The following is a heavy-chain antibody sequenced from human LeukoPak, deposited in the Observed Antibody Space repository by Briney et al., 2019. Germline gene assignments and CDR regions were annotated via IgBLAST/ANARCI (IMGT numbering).Heavy chain of an antibody. CDR1: GFTFSSYW. Sequence: GGSLRLPCAASGFTFSSYWKSWVRQAPGKGLEWVANIKQDGSEKYYVDSVKGRFTISRDNAKNSLYLQMNSLRAEDTAVYYCARDAPVLYYDDSSGYYYLWGQGTLVTVSS. CDR3: ARDAPVLYYDDSSGYYYL. V-gene: IGHV3-7*01. J-gene: IGHJ5*02. D-gene: IGHD3-22*01. CDR2: IKQDGSEK.